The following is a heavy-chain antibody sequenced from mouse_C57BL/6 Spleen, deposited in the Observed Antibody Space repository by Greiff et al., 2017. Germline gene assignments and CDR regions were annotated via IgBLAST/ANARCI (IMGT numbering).Heavy chain of an antibody. CDR2: IDPSDSYT. V-gene: IGHV1-59*01. Sequence: VQLQQPGAELVRPGTSVKLSCKASGYTFTSYWMHWVKQRPGQGLEWIGVIDPSDSYTNYNQKFKGKATLTVDTSSSTAYMQLSSLTSEDSAVYYCARRYYYCSSSYYFDYWGQGTTLTVSS. CDR3: ARRYYYCSSSYYFDY. CDR1: GYTFTSYW. D-gene: IGHD1-1*01. J-gene: IGHJ2*01.